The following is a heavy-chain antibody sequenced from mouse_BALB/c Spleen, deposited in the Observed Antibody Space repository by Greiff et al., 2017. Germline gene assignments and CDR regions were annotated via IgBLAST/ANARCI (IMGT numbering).Heavy chain of an antibody. CDR3: TRDLNTTVEYFDY. CDR2: ISSGGSYT. V-gene: IGHV5-6-4*01. Sequence: EVQLVESGGGLVKPGGSLKLSCAASGFTFSSYTMSWVRQTPEKRLEWVATISSGGSYTYYPDSVKGRFTISRDNAKNTLYLQMSSLKSEDTAMYYCTRDLNTTVEYFDYWGQGTTLTVSS. CDR1: GFTFSSYT. D-gene: IGHD1-1*01. J-gene: IGHJ2*01.